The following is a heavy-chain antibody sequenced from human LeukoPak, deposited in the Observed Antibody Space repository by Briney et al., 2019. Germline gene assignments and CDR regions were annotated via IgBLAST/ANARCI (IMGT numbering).Heavy chain of an antibody. CDR2: ITSSSSYI. CDR3: ARDPYSGGYGDYYYYYMDL. V-gene: IGHV3-21*01. CDR1: GFTFSTYN. D-gene: IGHD1-26*01. J-gene: IGHJ6*03. Sequence: GGSLRLSCAASGFTFSTYNMNWVRQAPGKGREWVSSITSSSSYIYYADSVKGRFTISRDNAKNSLYLKMNSMRAEDTAVYYCARDPYSGGYGDYYYYYMDLWGQGTTVTISS.